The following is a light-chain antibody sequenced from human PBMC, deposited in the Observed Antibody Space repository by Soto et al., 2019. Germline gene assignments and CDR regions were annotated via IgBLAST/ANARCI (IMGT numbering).Light chain of an antibody. CDR1: KIGSKS. CDR3: QVWETNSDHWV. V-gene: IGLV3-21*02. Sequence: SYELTQPPSVSVAPGQTARITCGGNKIGSKSVHWYQQKPGQAPVLVVSDDNDRPSGIPERFSGSNSVNTATLTISRVEAVDEADYYCQVWETNSDHWVFGGGTKLTVL. CDR2: DDN. J-gene: IGLJ3*02.